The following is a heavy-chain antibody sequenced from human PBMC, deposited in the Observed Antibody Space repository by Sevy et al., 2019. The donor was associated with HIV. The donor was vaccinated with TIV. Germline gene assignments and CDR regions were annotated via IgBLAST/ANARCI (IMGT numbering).Heavy chain of an antibody. J-gene: IGHJ5*02. D-gene: IGHD3-9*01. CDR2: IYWDDDK. CDR3: VHRPENYDILTGYLPNWFDP. CDR1: GFSLSTSGVG. Sequence: SGPTLVNPTQTLTLTCTFSGFSLSTSGVGVGWIRQPPGKALEWLALIYWDDDKRYSPSLKSRLTITKDTSKNQVVLTMNNMDPVDTATYYCVHRPENYDILTGYLPNWFDPWGQGTLVTVSS. V-gene: IGHV2-5*02.